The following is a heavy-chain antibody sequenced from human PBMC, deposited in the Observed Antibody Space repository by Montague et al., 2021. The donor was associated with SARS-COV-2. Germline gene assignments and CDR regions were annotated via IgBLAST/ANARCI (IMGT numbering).Heavy chain of an antibody. D-gene: IGHD2-21*02. J-gene: IGHJ2*01. CDR2: IYYSGST. CDR1: GGSISSGGYY. V-gene: IGHV4-31*03. CDR3: ARVHIVVATAMRYLDL. Sequence: TLSLTCTVSGGSISSGGYYWSWIRQHPGKGLEWIGYIYYSGSTYYNPSLKSRVTISVDTSKNQFSLKLSSVTAADTAVYYCARVHIVVATAMRYLDLWGRGTLVTVSS.